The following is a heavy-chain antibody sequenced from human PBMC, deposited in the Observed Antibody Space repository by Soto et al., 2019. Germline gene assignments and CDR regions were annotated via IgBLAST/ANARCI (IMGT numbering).Heavy chain of an antibody. CDR1: GFSLSTNGVS. J-gene: IGHJ4*02. CDR3: AYSATTVTPYYFDY. D-gene: IGHD4-17*01. Sequence: QITLKESGPTLVKPTQTLTLTCTFSGFSLSTNGVSVGWIRQPPGKALEWLALIYWDDDRRYSPSLRSRLTIPKDTAKNQVVLTMTNVDPVDTATYYCAYSATTVTPYYFDYWGQGTLVTVSS. V-gene: IGHV2-5*02. CDR2: IYWDDDR.